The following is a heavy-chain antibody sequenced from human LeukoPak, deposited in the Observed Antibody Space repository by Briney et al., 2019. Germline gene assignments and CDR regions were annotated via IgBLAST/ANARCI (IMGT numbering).Heavy chain of an antibody. D-gene: IGHD2-2*01. CDR1: GYTFTSYY. V-gene: IGHV1-46*01. J-gene: IGHJ4*02. CDR3: ARGYVIVPAAIPGFDY. CDR2: INPSGGST. Sequence: ASVKVSCKASGYTFTSYYMHWVRQAPGQGLEWMGIINPSGGSTSYAQKFQGRVTMTRDTSTSTVYMELSSLRSEDTALYYCARGYVIVPAAIPGFDYWGQGTLVTVSS.